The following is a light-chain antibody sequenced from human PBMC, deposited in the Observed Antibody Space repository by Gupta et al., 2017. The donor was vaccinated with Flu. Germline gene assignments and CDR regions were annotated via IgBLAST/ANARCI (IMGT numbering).Light chain of an antibody. V-gene: IGKV4-1*01. J-gene: IGKJ2*03. CDR1: QSVLYSPNNKSS. CDR3: QQYYSIPLYS. CDR2: CAS. Sequence: DIVMTQSPDYLAVPLGERATINCKSSQSVLYSPNNKSSLAWYQQTAGRPPKLLIYCASTRESGVPERFSGGGSGTEFTLTISSLQPADVAVYFCQQYYSIPLYSFGQGTKLEI.